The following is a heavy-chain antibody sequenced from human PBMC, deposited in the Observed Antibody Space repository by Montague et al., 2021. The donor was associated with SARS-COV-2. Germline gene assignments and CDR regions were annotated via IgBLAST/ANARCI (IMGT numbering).Heavy chain of an antibody. CDR3: ARGDVEMATIKSGGPFYHFDY. D-gene: IGHD5-24*01. V-gene: IGHV4-59*13. Sequence: SETLSLTCTVSGGSISSYYWSWIRQPPGKGLEWIGYIYYSGSTNYNPSLKSPVTISVDTSKNQFSLKLSSVTAADTAVYYCARGDVEMATIKSGGPFYHFDYWGQGTRVPLPS. J-gene: IGHJ4*02. CDR2: IYYSGST. CDR1: GGSISSYY.